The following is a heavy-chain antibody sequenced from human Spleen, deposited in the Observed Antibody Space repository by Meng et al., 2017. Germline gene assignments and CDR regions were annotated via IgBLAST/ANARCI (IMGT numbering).Heavy chain of an antibody. V-gene: IGHV4-4*07. CDR3: VRDVVLNI. J-gene: IGHJ4*02. CDR2: IHSSGRP. Sequence: QVRLQESGPVMVEPHDTLSRTCIISGGFINSFHWSWIRQPAGEGLEWVGRIHSSGRPNFNPSLKSRVTMSVDTLKNQVSLKLTSVTAADTAMYFCVRDVVLNIWGQGTLVTVSS. CDR1: GGFINSFH.